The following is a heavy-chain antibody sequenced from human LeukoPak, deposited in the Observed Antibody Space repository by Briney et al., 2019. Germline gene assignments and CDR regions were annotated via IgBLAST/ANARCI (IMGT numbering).Heavy chain of an antibody. CDR1: GFTVMTYY. Sequence: GGSLRLSCAASGFTVMTYYMSWVRQAPGKGLEWVSPIYAGGTTYYADSVKGRFTISRDNSRNTLYLQMNSLRAEDTAVYYCARDPGYNYGIFDSWGQGTLVTVSS. D-gene: IGHD5-18*01. CDR3: ARDPGYNYGIFDS. CDR2: IYAGGTT. J-gene: IGHJ4*02. V-gene: IGHV3-66*01.